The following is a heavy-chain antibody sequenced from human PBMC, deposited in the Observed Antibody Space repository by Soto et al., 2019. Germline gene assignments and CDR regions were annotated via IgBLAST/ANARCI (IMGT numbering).Heavy chain of an antibody. Sequence: GGSLRLSCAASGFTVSSNYMSWVRQAPGKGLEWVSVIYSGGSTYYADSVKGRFTISRDNSKNTLYLQMNSLRAEDTAVYYCAKDRVTMIVVVMYLGAFDIWGQGTMVTVSS. V-gene: IGHV3-53*01. D-gene: IGHD3-22*01. J-gene: IGHJ3*02. CDR2: IYSGGST. CDR3: AKDRVTMIVVVMYLGAFDI. CDR1: GFTVSSNY.